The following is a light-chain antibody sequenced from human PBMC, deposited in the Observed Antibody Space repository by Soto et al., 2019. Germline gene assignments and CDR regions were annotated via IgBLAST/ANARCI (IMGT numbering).Light chain of an antibody. CDR2: EGT. Sequence: QSALTQPASVSGSPGQSITISCTGTSSDFGSYHLVSWYQQHPDKAPKLMIYEGTKRPSGISIRFSGSISDNTASLTITGLQADDEATYHCCSFAASSTDVVFGGGTKVTVL. CDR1: SSDFGSYHL. V-gene: IGLV2-23*01. J-gene: IGLJ2*01. CDR3: CSFAASSTDVV.